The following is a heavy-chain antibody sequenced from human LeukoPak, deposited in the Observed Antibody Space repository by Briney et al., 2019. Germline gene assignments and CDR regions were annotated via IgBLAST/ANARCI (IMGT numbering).Heavy chain of an antibody. V-gene: IGHV3-7*03. Sequence: GGSLRLSCAASGFTFSSYWMSWVRQAPGKGLEWVANIKQDGSEKYYVDSVKGRFTISRDNAKNSLYLQMNSLRAEDAALYYCAREKPFYDSSGYYYPIAFDYWGQGTLVTVSS. CDR1: GFTFSSYW. J-gene: IGHJ4*02. CDR3: AREKPFYDSSGYYYPIAFDY. D-gene: IGHD3-22*01. CDR2: IKQDGSEK.